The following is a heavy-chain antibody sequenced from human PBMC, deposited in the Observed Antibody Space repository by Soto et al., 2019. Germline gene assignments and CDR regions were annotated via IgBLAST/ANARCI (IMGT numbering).Heavy chain of an antibody. CDR3: AKDPLGYCSGGSCSDI. J-gene: IGHJ3*02. Sequence: PXESLRLSCAASGFTFSSYAMSWVRQAPGKGLEWVSAISGSGGSTYYADSVKGRFTISRDNSKNTLYLQMKSLRAEDTAVYYCAKDPLGYCSGGSCSDIWGQGTMVTVSS. CDR1: GFTFSSYA. V-gene: IGHV3-23*01. D-gene: IGHD2-15*01. CDR2: ISGSGGST.